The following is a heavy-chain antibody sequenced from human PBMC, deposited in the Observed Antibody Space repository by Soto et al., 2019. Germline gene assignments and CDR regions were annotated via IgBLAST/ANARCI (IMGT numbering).Heavy chain of an antibody. D-gene: IGHD3-22*01. V-gene: IGHV3-30-3*01. CDR1: GFTFSSYA. Sequence: PGGSLRLSCAASGFTFSSYAMHWVRQAPGKGLEWVAVISYDGSNKYYADSVKGRFTISRDNSKNTLYLQMNSLRAEDTAVYYCARDSRNYYDSSGRDYWGQGTLVTVSS. CDR2: ISYDGSNK. CDR3: ARDSRNYYDSSGRDY. J-gene: IGHJ4*02.